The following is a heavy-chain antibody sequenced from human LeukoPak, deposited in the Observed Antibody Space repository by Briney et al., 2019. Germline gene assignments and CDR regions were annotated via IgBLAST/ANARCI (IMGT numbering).Heavy chain of an antibody. CDR1: GFTFTSYS. D-gene: IGHD5-12*01. Sequence: GGSLRLSCAASGFTFTSYSMNWVRQAPGKGLEWVSAISGSGGSTYYADSVKGRFTISRDNSKNTLYLQMNSLRAEDTAVYYCAKDRVYSGYDSWGQGTLVTVSS. J-gene: IGHJ4*02. CDR2: ISGSGGST. CDR3: AKDRVYSGYDS. V-gene: IGHV3-23*01.